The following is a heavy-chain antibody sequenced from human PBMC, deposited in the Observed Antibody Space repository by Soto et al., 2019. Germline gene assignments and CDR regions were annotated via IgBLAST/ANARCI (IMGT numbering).Heavy chain of an antibody. V-gene: IGHV1-69*13. D-gene: IGHD6-6*01. CDR1: GGTFSSYA. J-gene: IGHJ4*02. CDR3: ARGGAWGQAALIDY. CDR2: IIPIFGTA. Sequence: ASVKVSCKASGGTFSSYAISWVRQAPGQGLEWMGGIIPIFGTANYAQKFQGRVTITADESTSTAYMELSSLRSEDTAVYYCARGGAWGQAALIDYWGQGTLVTVSS.